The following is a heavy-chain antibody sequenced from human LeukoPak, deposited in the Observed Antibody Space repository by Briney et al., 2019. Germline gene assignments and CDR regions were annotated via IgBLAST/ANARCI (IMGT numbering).Heavy chain of an antibody. CDR2: IIPIFGTA. V-gene: IGHV1-69*13. CDR3: AYSSSWYDY. CDR1: GYTFTGYY. J-gene: IGHJ4*02. Sequence: GASVKVSCKASGYTFTGYYMHWVRQAPGQGLEWMGGIIPIFGTANYAQKFQGRVTITADESTSTAYMELSSLRSEDTAVYYCAYSSSWYDYWGQGTLVTVSS. D-gene: IGHD6-13*01.